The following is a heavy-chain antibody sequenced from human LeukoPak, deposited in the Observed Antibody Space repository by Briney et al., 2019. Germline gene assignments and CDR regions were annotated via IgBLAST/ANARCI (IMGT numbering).Heavy chain of an antibody. J-gene: IGHJ4*02. CDR2: INHSGST. CDR1: GGSFSGYY. V-gene: IGHV4-34*01. CDR3: ARAGVDCTNGVCYFFDY. D-gene: IGHD2-8*01. Sequence: SETLSLTCAVYGGSFSGYYWSWIRQPPGKGLKWIGEINHSGSTNYNPSLKSRVTILVDTSENQFSLKLGSVTAADTAVYYCARAGVDCTNGVCYFFDYWGQGTLVTVSS.